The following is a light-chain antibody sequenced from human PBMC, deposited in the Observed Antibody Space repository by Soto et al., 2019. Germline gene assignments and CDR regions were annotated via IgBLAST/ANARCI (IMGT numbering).Light chain of an antibody. CDR3: CSYAGNYTLV. Sequence: QSLRTQSRSVSESPGQSVTISCTGTSRDVGGYNYVSWYQQHPGKAPKLMIHNVSKRPSGVPDRFSGSKSGNTASLTISGLQAEDEADYYCCSYAGNYTLVFGGGTKVTVL. J-gene: IGLJ3*02. V-gene: IGLV2-11*01. CDR2: NVS. CDR1: SRDVGGYNY.